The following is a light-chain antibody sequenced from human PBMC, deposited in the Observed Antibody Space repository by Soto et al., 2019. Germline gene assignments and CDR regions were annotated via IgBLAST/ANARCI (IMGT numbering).Light chain of an antibody. V-gene: IGKV3-11*01. CDR3: QQRSKWRT. CDR2: DAS. CDR1: QSVSSY. Sequence: EIVLTQSPGTLSLSPGEIATLSCRASQSVSSYLAWYQQKPGQAPRLLIYDASKRATGIPARFSGSGFGTDYTLTISSLEPEDFAVYYCQQRSKWRTFGQGTKVDIK. J-gene: IGKJ1*01.